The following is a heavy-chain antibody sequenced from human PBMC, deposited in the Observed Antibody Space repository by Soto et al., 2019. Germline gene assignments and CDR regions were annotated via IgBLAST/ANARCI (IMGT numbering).Heavy chain of an antibody. V-gene: IGHV3-23*01. Sequence: RLSCAASGFTFSSYAMSWVRQAPGKGLEWVSAISGSGGSTYYADSVKGRFTISRDNSKNTLYLQMNSLRAEDTAVYYCAKGASLRFLESSPYYYGMDVWGQGTTVTVSS. D-gene: IGHD3-3*01. J-gene: IGHJ6*02. CDR3: AKGASLRFLESSPYYYGMDV. CDR1: GFTFSSYA. CDR2: ISGSGGST.